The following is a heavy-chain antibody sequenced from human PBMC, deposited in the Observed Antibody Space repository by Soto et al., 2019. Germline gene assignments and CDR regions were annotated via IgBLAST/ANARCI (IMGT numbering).Heavy chain of an antibody. V-gene: IGHV3-74*01. CDR2: IISGGTRV. J-gene: IGHJ6*02. Sequence: GGSLRLSCAASGFTFSSDWMNWVRQSPGKGLEWVSRIISGGTRVSYADSMKGRFTITRDNAKNTLYLEMHSLTVDDTAVYYCARERTSKGGLDIWGQGTTVTVS. CDR1: GFTFSSDW. CDR3: ARERTSKGGLDI.